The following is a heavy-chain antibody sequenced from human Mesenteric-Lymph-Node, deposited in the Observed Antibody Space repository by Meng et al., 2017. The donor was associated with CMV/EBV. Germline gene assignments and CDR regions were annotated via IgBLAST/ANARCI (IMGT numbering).Heavy chain of an antibody. CDR2: ISYEGGAT. D-gene: IGHD6-19*01. V-gene: IGHV3-30*03. J-gene: IGHJ5*02. CDR1: GFTVSNYA. CDR3: ARDWGSSAWYNWFDP. Sequence: SGFTVSNYAMHWVRQAPGKGLEWVTMISYEGGATYYTDAVKGRFTISRDTSKNTLYLQMNSLRAEDTAVYYCARDWGSSAWYNWFDPWGQGTLVTVSS.